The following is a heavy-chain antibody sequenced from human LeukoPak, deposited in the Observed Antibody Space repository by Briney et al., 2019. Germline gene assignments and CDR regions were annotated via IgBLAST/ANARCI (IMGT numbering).Heavy chain of an antibody. D-gene: IGHD1-1*01. CDR3: AREQLALDY. CDR2: IYYSGST. J-gene: IGHJ4*02. CDR1: GGSISSSNYY. V-gene: IGHV4-39*02. Sequence: SETLSLTCTVSGGSISSSNYYWGWIRQPPGKGLEWIGSIYYSGSTYYNPSLKSRVTISVDMSKNQFSLKLTSVAAADTAVYYCAREQLALDYRGQGTLVTVSS.